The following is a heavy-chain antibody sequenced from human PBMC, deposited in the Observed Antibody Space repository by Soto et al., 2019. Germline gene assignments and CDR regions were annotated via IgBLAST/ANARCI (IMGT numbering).Heavy chain of an antibody. J-gene: IGHJ1*01. V-gene: IGHV1-69*06. CDR1: GGTFSSYA. D-gene: IGHD6-19*01. CDR3: ARGPPEPGIAVAGTVEYFQH. Sequence: QVQLLQSGAEVKKPGSSVKVSCKASGGTFSSYAISWVRQAPGQGLEWMGGIIPIFGTANYAQTFQGRVTITADKSTGTAYMELSRLRSEDTAVYYCARGPPEPGIAVAGTVEYFQHWGQGTLVTVSS. CDR2: IIPIFGTA.